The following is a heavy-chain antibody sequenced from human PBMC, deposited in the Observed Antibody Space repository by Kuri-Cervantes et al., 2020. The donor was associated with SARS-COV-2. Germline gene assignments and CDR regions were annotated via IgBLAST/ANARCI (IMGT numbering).Heavy chain of an antibody. V-gene: IGHV3-74*01. CDR2: INPDGSYT. CDR1: GFTFSGHW. Sequence: GGSLRLSCAASGFTFSGHWIHWVRQAPGKGLVWVSRINPDGSYTNNADSVKGRFTLSRDNAKNMLFLQMDSLRAEDTAVYYCARSYSSGWYRGYWGQGTLVTVSS. J-gene: IGHJ4*02. CDR3: ARSYSSGWYRGY. D-gene: IGHD6-19*01.